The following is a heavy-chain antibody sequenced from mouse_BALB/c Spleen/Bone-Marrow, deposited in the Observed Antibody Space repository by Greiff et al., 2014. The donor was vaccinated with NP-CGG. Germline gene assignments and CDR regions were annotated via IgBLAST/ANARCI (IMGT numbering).Heavy chain of an antibody. J-gene: IGHJ1*01. CDR2: IFPGTGTT. V-gene: IGHV1S132*01. CDR1: GYTFTSYW. D-gene: IGHD1-1*01. CDR3: AREGSRLRGYFDV. Sequence: VQLQQSGAELVKPGASVKLSCKTSGYTFTSYWIQWVKQRPGQGLGWIGEIFPGTGTTYYNEKFKGKATLTIGTSSSTAYMQLGSLTSEDSAVYFCAREGSRLRGYFDVWGAGTTVTVSS.